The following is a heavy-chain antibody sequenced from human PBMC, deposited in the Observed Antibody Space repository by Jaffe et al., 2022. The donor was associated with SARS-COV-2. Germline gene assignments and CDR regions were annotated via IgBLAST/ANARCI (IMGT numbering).Heavy chain of an antibody. V-gene: IGHV3-33*01. CDR3: ARDRVTMVRGAIGY. CDR1: GFTFSSYG. J-gene: IGHJ4*02. Sequence: QVQLVESGGGVVQPGRSLRLSCAASGFTFSSYGMHWVRQAPGKGLEWVAVIWYDGSNKYYADSVKGRFTISRDNSKNTLYLQMNSLRAEDTAVYYCARDRVTMVRGAIGYWGQGTLVTVSS. D-gene: IGHD3-10*01. CDR2: IWYDGSNK.